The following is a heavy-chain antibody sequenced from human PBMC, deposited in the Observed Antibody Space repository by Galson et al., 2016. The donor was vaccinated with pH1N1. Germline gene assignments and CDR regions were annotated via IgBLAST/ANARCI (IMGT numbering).Heavy chain of an antibody. CDR1: GYTFNTYA. Sequence: SVKVSCKASGYTFNTYALNWVRQAPGQGLEWMGWINTDTGNPTYAPGFTGRFVFSLDTSVSTAYLQITSLKAEDTAVYYCARGFYYGSGSFWPRDYWGQGTLVTVSS. D-gene: IGHD3-10*01. J-gene: IGHJ4*02. V-gene: IGHV7-4-1*02. CDR2: INTDTGNP. CDR3: ARGFYYGSGSFWPRDY.